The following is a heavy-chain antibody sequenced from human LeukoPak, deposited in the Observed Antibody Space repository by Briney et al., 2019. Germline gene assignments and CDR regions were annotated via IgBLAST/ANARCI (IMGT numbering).Heavy chain of an antibody. Sequence: GGSLRLSCAASGFTFSSYWMTWVRQAPGKGLEWVANIKQDGSEKYYVDSVKGRFTISRDNAKNSLYLQMNSLRAEDTAVYYCARDASGYGIPSDYWGQGTLVTVSS. CDR2: IKQDGSEK. CDR1: GFTFSSYW. D-gene: IGHD5-12*01. J-gene: IGHJ4*02. CDR3: ARDASGYGIPSDY. V-gene: IGHV3-7*01.